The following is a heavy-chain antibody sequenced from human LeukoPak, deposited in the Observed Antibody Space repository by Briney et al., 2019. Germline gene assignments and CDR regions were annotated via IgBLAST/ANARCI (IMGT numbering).Heavy chain of an antibody. V-gene: IGHV4-61*02. D-gene: IGHD2-15*01. CDR1: GGFISSGSYY. CDR3: AREKVVVAAITYYYYMDV. J-gene: IGHJ6*03. CDR2: IYTSGST. Sequence: SETLSLTCTVSGGFISSGSYYWSWIRQPAGKGLEWIGRIYTSGSTTYNPSLKSRVTISVDTSKNQFSLKLNSVTAADTAVYYCAREKVVVAAITYYYYMDVWGKGTTVTVSS.